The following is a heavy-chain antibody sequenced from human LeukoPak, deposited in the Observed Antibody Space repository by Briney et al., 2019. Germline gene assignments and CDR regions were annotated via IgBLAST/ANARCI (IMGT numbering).Heavy chain of an antibody. CDR2: IIPIFGTA. J-gene: IGHJ3*02. CDR3: ARSVDKTYYYHSSGSYDAFDI. CDR1: GGTFSSYA. Sequence: SVKVSCKASGGTFSSYAISWVRQAPGQGLEWMGGIIPIFGTANYAQKFQGRVTITADESTSTAYMELSSLRSEDTAVYYCARSVDKTYYYHSSGSYDAFDIWGQGTMVTVSS. V-gene: IGHV1-69*13. D-gene: IGHD3-22*01.